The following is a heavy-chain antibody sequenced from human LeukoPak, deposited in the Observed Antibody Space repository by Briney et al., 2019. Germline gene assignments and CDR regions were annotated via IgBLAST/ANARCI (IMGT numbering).Heavy chain of an antibody. Sequence: SETLSLTCTVSGGSISSSSYYWGWIRQPPGKGLEWIGSIYYSGSTNYNPSLKSRVTISVGTSKKQFSLKLSSVTAADTAVYYCARGTDDSSGYLDYWGQGTLVTVSS. V-gene: IGHV4-39*07. CDR1: GGSISSSSYY. D-gene: IGHD3-22*01. J-gene: IGHJ4*02. CDR3: ARGTDDSSGYLDY. CDR2: IYYSGST.